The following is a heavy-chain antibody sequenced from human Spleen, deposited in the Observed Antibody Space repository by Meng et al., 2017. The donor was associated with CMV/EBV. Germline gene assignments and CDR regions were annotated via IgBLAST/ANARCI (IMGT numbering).Heavy chain of an antibody. D-gene: IGHD3-3*01. J-gene: IGHJ4*02. CDR2: IRYDGSNK. CDR3: AKGSDTSRPYYFDY. V-gene: IGHV3-30*02. CDR1: GFTFSSYG. Sequence: GESLKISCAASGFTFSSYGMHWVRQAPGKGLEWVAFIRYDGSNKYYADSVKGRFTISRDNSKNTLYLQMNSLRAEDTAVYYCAKGSDTSRPYYFDYWGQGTLVTVSS.